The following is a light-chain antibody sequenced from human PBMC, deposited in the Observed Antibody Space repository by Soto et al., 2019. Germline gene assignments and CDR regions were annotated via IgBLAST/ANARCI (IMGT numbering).Light chain of an antibody. Sequence: QSVLTQPRSVSGSPGQSVTISCTGTSRDVGGYNYVSWYQQHPGKAPKLMIYDVSKRPSGVPDRFSGSKSGNTASLTISGLQAEDEADYYCCSYAGSYTYVVFGGGTKLTV. CDR2: DVS. CDR3: CSYAGSYTYVV. V-gene: IGLV2-11*01. J-gene: IGLJ2*01. CDR1: SRDVGGYNY.